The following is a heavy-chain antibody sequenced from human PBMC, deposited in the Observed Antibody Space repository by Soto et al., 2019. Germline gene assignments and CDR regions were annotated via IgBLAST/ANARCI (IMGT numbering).Heavy chain of an antibody. CDR1: GDSVSSNSAA. J-gene: IGHJ6*02. CDR3: ARGYSSSSKPGYYYYGMDV. D-gene: IGHD6-6*01. V-gene: IGHV6-1*01. CDR2: TYYRSKWYN. Sequence: SQTLSLTCAISGDSVSSNSAAWNCIIHSASRFLEWLGRTYYRSKWYNDYAVSVKSRITINPDTSKNQFSLQLNSVTPEDTAVYYCARGYSSSSKPGYYYYGMDVWGQGTTVTVSS.